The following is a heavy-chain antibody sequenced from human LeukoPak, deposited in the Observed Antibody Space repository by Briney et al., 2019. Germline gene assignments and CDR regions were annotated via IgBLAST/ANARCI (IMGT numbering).Heavy chain of an antibody. CDR1: GYTFTGYY. J-gene: IGHJ6*02. Sequence: ASVKVSCKASGYTFTGYYMHWVRQAPGQGLEWMGWINPKSGGTNYAQKFQGWVTMNRDTSIRTGYMELSRLRSDDTAVYYSARLGFQSRYYYGMDVWGQGTTVTVSS. CDR3: ARLGFQSRYYYGMDV. V-gene: IGHV1-2*04. CDR2: INPKSGGT. D-gene: IGHD7-27*01.